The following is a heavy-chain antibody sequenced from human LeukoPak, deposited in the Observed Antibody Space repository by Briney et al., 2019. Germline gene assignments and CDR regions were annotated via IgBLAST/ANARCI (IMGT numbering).Heavy chain of an antibody. CDR1: EFSFSSYW. D-gene: IGHD2-15*01. CDR3: ARDCSGGTCYSQYYYGMDV. V-gene: IGHV3-7*03. J-gene: IGHJ6*02. CDR2: IKQDGSEK. Sequence: PGGSLRLSCAASEFSFSSYWMSWVRQAPGKGLEWVANIKQDGSEKYYVDSVEGRFTISRDNAKNSLYLQMNSLRAEDTAVYYCARDCSGGTCYSQYYYGMDVWGQGTTVTVSS.